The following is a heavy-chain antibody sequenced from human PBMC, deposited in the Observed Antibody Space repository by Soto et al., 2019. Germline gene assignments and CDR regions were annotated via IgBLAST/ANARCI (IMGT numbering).Heavy chain of an antibody. J-gene: IGHJ4*02. V-gene: IGHV1-18*04. D-gene: IGHD2-21*01. CDR1: GYTFTNHG. CDR3: ARDFYPVAYFFDY. Sequence: ASVKVSCKASGYTFTNHGISWVRQAPGQGLEWVGWVSGYNDKTESAQKFKGRVTMTTDTSTSTAYMELRSLRSDDTAVYYCARDFYPVAYFFDYWGQGTLVTVSS. CDR2: VSGYNDKT.